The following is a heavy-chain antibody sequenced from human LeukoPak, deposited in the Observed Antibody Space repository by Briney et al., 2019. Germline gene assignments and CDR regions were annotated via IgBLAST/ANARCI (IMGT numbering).Heavy chain of an antibody. Sequence: SETLSLTCAVYGGSFSGYYWSWIRQPPGKGLEWIGEINHSGSTNYNPSLKSRVTISVDTSKNQFFLKLSSVTAADTAVYYCAREVGDYGDYGHDAFDIWGQGTMVTVSS. D-gene: IGHD4-17*01. CDR3: AREVGDYGDYGHDAFDI. J-gene: IGHJ3*02. CDR2: INHSGST. V-gene: IGHV4-34*01. CDR1: GGSFSGYY.